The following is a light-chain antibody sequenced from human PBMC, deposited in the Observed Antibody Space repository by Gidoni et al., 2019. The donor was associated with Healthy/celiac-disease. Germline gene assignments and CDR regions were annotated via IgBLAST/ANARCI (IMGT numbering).Light chain of an antibody. CDR1: QSVSSSY. Sequence: EIVLTQSPGTLSLSPGDRATLSCRASQSVSSSYLAWYQQKPGQAPRLLLYGASSRATALPDRFSGSGSGTDFTLTISRLEPEDFAVYYCQQYGSSRGWTFGQGTKVEIK. CDR2: GAS. CDR3: QQYGSSRGWT. J-gene: IGKJ1*01. V-gene: IGKV3-20*01.